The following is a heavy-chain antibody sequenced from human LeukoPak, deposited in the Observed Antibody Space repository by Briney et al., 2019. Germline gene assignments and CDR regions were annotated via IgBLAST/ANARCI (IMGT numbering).Heavy chain of an antibody. V-gene: IGHV5-10-1*01. Sequence: GESLRISCKGSGYSFTSYWISWVRQMPGKGLEWMGRIDPSDSYTNYSPSFHGHVTISADKSISTAYLQWSSLKASDTAMYYCARLGYCSSTSCLYYFDYWGQGTLVTVSS. D-gene: IGHD2-2*01. CDR2: IDPSDSYT. CDR3: ARLGYCSSTSCLYYFDY. J-gene: IGHJ4*02. CDR1: GYSFTSYW.